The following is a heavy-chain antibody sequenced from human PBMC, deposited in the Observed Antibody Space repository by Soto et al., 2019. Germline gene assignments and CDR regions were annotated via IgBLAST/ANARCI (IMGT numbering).Heavy chain of an antibody. CDR2: ITASNGNA. D-gene: IGHD2-2*01. V-gene: IGHV1-18*01. Sequence: GPEVKNPGASLKVSCKASGYTFTNYGITWVRQAHGQGLEWMGWITASNGNANYAREIQGRLTLTRDTSTNTASMELRSLRSDDTAVYYCARGASCSSTSCYDNFHYGLAVWGQGTTVIVSS. CDR1: GYTFTNYG. CDR3: ARGASCSSTSCYDNFHYGLAV. J-gene: IGHJ6*02.